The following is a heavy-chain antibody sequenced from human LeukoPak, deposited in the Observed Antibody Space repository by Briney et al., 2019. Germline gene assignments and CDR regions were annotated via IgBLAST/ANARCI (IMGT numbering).Heavy chain of an antibody. D-gene: IGHD1-1*01. CDR3: ARSKRGYPYYFEY. CDR2: ISSSSGYT. Sequence: GGSLRLSCAASGFSFSDCYMNWIRQAPGKGLEWVSYISSSSGYTNYADSVKGRFTISRDNAKNSLYLQMDSLRAEDTAVYYCARSKRGYPYYFEYWGQGTLVTVSP. CDR1: GFSFSDCY. V-gene: IGHV3-11*03. J-gene: IGHJ4*02.